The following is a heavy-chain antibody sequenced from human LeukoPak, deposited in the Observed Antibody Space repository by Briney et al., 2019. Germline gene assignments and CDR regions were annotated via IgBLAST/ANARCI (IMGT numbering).Heavy chain of an antibody. CDR2: IKSKTDGGTT. J-gene: IGHJ4*02. CDR1: GFTFSDYY. D-gene: IGHD3-22*01. Sequence: GGSLRLSCAASGFTFSDYYMTWIRQAPGKGLEWVGRIKSKTDGGTTDYAAPVKGRFTISRDDSKNTLYLQMNSLKTEDTAVYYCTTDQDYYDSSGYHGDYWGQGTLVTVSS. CDR3: TTDQDYYDSSGYHGDY. V-gene: IGHV3-15*01.